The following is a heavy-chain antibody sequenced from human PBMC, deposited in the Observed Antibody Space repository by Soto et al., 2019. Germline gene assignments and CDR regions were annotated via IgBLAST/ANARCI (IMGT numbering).Heavy chain of an antibody. CDR2: IFSNDAK. J-gene: IGHJ5*02. CDR3: ALTNTVTTPPVRRFDP. D-gene: IGHD4-17*01. Sequence: QVTLKESGPVLVKPTETLTLTCTVSGFSVTNARMGVSWIRQPPGKALEWLAHIFSNDAKSYSTSLKSRLTITKDTSTRQVVLTMTNIDPVDTGPYYCALTNTVTTPPVRRFDPWGQGTLGTVSS. CDR1: GFSVTNARMG. V-gene: IGHV2-26*01.